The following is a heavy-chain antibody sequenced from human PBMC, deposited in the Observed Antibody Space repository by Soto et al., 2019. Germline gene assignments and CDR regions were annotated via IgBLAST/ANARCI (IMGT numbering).Heavy chain of an antibody. CDR3: AKMSSENYYDPVFS. J-gene: IGHJ4*02. Sequence: QVQLVESGGGLVKTSGSLRIACAASGFTFSDYYMSWVRQAPGKGLEWVSYISSSGNTIYYADSVKGRFTISRDNAKNSVYLPMNSLRAEDTALYFCAKMSSENYYDPVFSWGQGTLVTVSS. CDR1: GFTFSDYY. V-gene: IGHV3-11*01. D-gene: IGHD3-22*01. CDR2: ISSSGNTI.